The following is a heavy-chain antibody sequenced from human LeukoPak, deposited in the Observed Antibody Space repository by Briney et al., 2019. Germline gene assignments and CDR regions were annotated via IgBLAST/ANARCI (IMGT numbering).Heavy chain of an antibody. CDR1: GGSMSSYY. J-gene: IGHJ3*02. Sequence: SSETLSLTCTVSGGSMSSYYWSWLRQPPGKGLQWIGYIYHSGSTNHNPSLKSRVTISLDWSKNQFTLKLKSVTAADTAVYYCARGARTRRRDNSGPFDIWGRGTKVTVAS. D-gene: IGHD3-22*01. V-gene: IGHV4-59*01. CDR2: IYHSGST. CDR3: ARGARTRRRDNSGPFDI.